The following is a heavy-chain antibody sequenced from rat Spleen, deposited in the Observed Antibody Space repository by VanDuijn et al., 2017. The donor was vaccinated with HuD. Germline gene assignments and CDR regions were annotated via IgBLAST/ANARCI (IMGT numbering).Heavy chain of an antibody. CDR2: INTGGGNP. Sequence: EVQLVESGGGLVQPGGSLKLSCAASGFTFSDHGMAWVRQTPTKGLEWVASINTGGGNPYYRDSVKGRFTISRDNAKNTQYLQMDSLRSEDTATYYCARRGYRYNYFDYWGQGVMVTVSS. V-gene: IGHV5S14*01. J-gene: IGHJ2*01. D-gene: IGHD1-5*01. CDR3: ARRGYRYNYFDY. CDR1: GFTFSDHG.